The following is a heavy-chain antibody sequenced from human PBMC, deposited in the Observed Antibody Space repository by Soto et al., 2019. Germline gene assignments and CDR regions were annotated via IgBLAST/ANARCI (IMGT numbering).Heavy chain of an antibody. V-gene: IGHV1-3*01. D-gene: IGHD3-10*01. CDR3: ARDFELYCYVSGSLNTHYCIDF. CDR2: INAGNGNT. CDR1: GYTFTSYA. J-gene: IGHJ6*02. Sequence: GASVKVSCKASGYTFTSYAMHWVRQAPGQRLEWMGWINAGNGNTKYSQKFQGRVTITRDTSASTAYMELSSLRSEDTAVYYCARDFELYCYVSGSLNTHYCIDFWGQGTTVTVSS.